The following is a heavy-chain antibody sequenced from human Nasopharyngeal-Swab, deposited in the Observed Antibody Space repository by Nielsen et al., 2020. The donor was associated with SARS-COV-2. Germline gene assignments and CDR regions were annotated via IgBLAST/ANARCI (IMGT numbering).Heavy chain of an antibody. Sequence: SETLSLTCTVSGGSISSCYWSWIRQSPGKGLEWIGYFYYSGITNYNPSLKSRVTILIDTSTNQFSLKLNSVTAADTAVYYCAGEVVGGLVDSWGQGTLVTVSS. J-gene: IGHJ4*02. V-gene: IGHV4-59*12. CDR1: GGSISSCY. CDR2: FYYSGIT. D-gene: IGHD1-26*01. CDR3: AGEVVGGLVDS.